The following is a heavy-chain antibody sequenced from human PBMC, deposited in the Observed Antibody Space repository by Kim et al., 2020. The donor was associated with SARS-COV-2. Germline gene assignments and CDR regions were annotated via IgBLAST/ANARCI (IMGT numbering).Heavy chain of an antibody. D-gene: IGHD6-13*01. V-gene: IGHV6-1*01. CDR3: ARVIAAAGIGAFDI. Sequence: AVSLKSRITSNPETSKNQFSLQLNSVTPEDTAVYYCARVIAAAGIGAFDIWGQGTMVTVSS. J-gene: IGHJ3*02.